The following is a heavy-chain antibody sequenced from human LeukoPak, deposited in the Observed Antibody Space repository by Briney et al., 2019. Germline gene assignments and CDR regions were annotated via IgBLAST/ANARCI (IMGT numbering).Heavy chain of an antibody. CDR3: ARVVISAAGTYYYGMDV. CDR2: IYYTGST. CDR1: GGSFSSGDYY. D-gene: IGHD6-13*01. V-gene: IGHV4-30-4*01. Sequence: KPSQTLSLTCTVSGGSFSSGDYYWSWVRQPPGKGLEWIGNIYYTGSTYHNPSLRSRLTISIDTSKIQFTLKLSSVTAADTAVYYCARVVISAAGTYYYGMDVWGQGTTVTVSS. J-gene: IGHJ6*02.